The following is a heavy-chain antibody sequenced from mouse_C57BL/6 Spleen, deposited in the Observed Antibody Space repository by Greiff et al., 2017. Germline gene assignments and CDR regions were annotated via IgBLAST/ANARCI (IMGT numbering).Heavy chain of an antibody. Sequence: QVQLKQSGAELMKPGASVKLSCKATGYTLTGYWIEWVKQRPGHGLEWIGENLPGSGSTNYNEKFKGKATFTADTSSNTAYKQLSSLTTEDSAIYYCARGDYYGSSYGFAYWGQGTLVTVSA. V-gene: IGHV1-9*01. CDR3: ARGDYYGSSYGFAY. CDR1: GYTLTGYW. D-gene: IGHD1-1*01. CDR2: NLPGSGST. J-gene: IGHJ3*01.